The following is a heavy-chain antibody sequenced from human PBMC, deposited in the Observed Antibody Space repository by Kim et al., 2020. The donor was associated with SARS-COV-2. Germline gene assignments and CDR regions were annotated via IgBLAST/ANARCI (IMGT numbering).Heavy chain of an antibody. CDR1: GGTFSSYA. V-gene: IGHV1-69*04. CDR2: IIPILGIA. D-gene: IGHD6-19*01. CDR3: AREGGSGWYHFDY. Sequence: SVKVSCKASGGTFSSYAISWVRQAPGQGLEWMGRIIPILGIANYAQKFQGRVTITADKSTSTAYMELSSLRSEDTAVYYCAREGGSGWYHFDYWGQGTLVTVSS. J-gene: IGHJ4*02.